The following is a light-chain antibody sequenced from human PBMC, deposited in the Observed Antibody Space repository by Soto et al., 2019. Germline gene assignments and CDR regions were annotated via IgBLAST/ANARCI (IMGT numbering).Light chain of an antibody. J-gene: IGKJ4*01. Sequence: EVVMTQSPGALSLSPGERATLSCRASQSISTKLAWYQQKPGQAPRLLIYGASTRAPGIPVRFSGSGSGTEFTLTITSLQSEDFAVYYCQEYNDWRPITFGGGTKVDI. CDR2: GAS. CDR1: QSISTK. CDR3: QEYNDWRPIT. V-gene: IGKV3-15*01.